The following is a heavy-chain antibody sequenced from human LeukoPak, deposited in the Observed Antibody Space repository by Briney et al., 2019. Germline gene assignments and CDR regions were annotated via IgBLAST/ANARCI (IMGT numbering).Heavy chain of an antibody. V-gene: IGHV5-51*01. CDR3: ARHKSDTAMTYYSDY. CDR1: GYSFTSYW. Sequence: GESLKISCKGSGYSFTSYWIGWVRQMPGKGLEWMGIIYPGDSDTRYSPSFQGQVTFSADKSISTAYLQWSSLKASDTAMYYCARHKSDTAMTYYSDYWGQGTLVTVSS. J-gene: IGHJ4*02. D-gene: IGHD5-18*01. CDR2: IYPGDSDT.